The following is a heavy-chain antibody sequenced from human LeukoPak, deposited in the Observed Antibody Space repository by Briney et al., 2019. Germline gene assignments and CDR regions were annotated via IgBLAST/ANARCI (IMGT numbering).Heavy chain of an antibody. D-gene: IGHD6-13*01. J-gene: IGHJ5*02. CDR2: IRGSGTNT. CDR1: GFSSSSYA. V-gene: IGHV3-23*01. CDR3: AKDRGKAAAGWLDP. Sequence: GGSLRLSCAASGFSSSSYAMSWVRQAPGKGLEWVSTIRGSGTNTDYADSVKGRFTISRDNSKNTLYLQMNSLRAGDTAVYYCAKDRGKAAAGWLDPWGQGTLVTVS.